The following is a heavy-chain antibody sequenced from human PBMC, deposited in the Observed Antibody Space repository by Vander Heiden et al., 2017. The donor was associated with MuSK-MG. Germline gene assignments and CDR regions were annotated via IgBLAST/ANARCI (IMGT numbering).Heavy chain of an antibody. J-gene: IGHJ4*02. V-gene: IGHV3-23*01. CDR1: GFTFSSYA. D-gene: IGHD2-15*01. Sequence: EVQLLESGGGLVQPGGSLRLSCAASGFTFSSYAMSWVRQAPGKGLEWVSAISGSGGSTYYADAVKGRFTISRDNSKNTMYLQMKRMRAEDTAVYYCAKGRGRKDYYFDYWGQGTMVTVCS. CDR2: ISGSGGST. CDR3: AKGRGRKDYYFDY.